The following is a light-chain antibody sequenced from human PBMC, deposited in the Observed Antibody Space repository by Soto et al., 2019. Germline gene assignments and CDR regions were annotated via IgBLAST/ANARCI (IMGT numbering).Light chain of an antibody. CDR3: LQYNNLWA. CDR1: QNVNTK. Sequence: IVMTQSPATLSVSPGERATLSCRASQNVNTKLAWYQQRPVQAPRLLIYGSSTRSTGIPARFSGSGSGTDFTITISRLQSDDFTVYSCLQYNNLWAFGQGTKVDIK. V-gene: IGKV3D-15*01. CDR2: GSS. J-gene: IGKJ1*01.